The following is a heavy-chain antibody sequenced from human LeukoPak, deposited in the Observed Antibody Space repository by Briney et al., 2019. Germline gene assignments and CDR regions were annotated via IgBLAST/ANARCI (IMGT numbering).Heavy chain of an antibody. V-gene: IGHV1-58*02. CDR1: GFTFTSSA. J-gene: IGHJ4*02. D-gene: IGHD3-10*01. Sequence: SVKVSCKASGFTFTSSAMQWVRQARGQRLEWIGWIVVGSGNTNYAQKFQERVTITRGMSTSTAYMELSSLRSEDTAVYYCAADGQYGSGSYPYWGQGTLVTVSS. CDR3: AADGQYGSGSYPY. CDR2: IVVGSGNT.